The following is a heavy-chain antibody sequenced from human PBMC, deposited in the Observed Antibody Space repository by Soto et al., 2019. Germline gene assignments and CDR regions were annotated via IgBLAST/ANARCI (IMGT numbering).Heavy chain of an antibody. J-gene: IGHJ4*02. D-gene: IGHD3-22*01. CDR3: ARQIYDSDTGPNFQYYFDS. Sequence: GESLKISCTGSGYSFTNYWISWVRQMPGKRLEWMGEIDPRDSHTNYSPSFRGHVTISATKSITTVFLQWSSLRASDTAMYYCARQIYDSDTGPNFQYYFDSWGQGTPVTVSS. CDR1: GYSFTNYW. CDR2: IDPRDSHT. V-gene: IGHV5-10-1*01.